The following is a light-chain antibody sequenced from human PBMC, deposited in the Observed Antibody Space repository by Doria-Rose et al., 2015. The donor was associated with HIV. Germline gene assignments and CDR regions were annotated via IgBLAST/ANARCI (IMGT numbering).Light chain of an antibody. CDR3: QQSYSTPLT. J-gene: IGKJ4*01. CDR2: AAP. V-gene: IGKV1-39*01. Sequence: DIRVTQSPSSLSASVGDRVTITCRASQSTGGFLNWYQQEPGKAPKLLIYAAPSLQNGVPSRFSGSGSGTDFTLNTSSLQPEDFATYFCQQSYSTPLTFGGGTKVEIK. CDR1: QSTGGF.